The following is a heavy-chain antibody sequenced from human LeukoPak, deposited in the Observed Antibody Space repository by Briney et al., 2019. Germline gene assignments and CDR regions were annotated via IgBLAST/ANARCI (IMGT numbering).Heavy chain of an antibody. CDR2: ISWDGGST. D-gene: IGHD2-2*01. CDR3: AKDFDHQLRYYFDY. Sequence: PGGSLRLSCAASGFTFDDYTMHWVRQAPGKGLEWVSLISWDGGSTYYADSVKGRFTISRDNSKNSLYLQMNSLRTEDTALYYCAKDFDHQLRYYFDYWGQGTLVTVSS. J-gene: IGHJ4*02. V-gene: IGHV3-43*01. CDR1: GFTFDDYT.